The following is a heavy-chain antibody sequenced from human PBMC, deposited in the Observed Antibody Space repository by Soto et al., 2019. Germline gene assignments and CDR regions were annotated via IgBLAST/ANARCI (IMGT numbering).Heavy chain of an antibody. CDR2: MSYDGTNT. J-gene: IGHJ4*01. CDR3: ARDPSPYTSGWYGIDF. V-gene: IGHV3-30-3*01. D-gene: IGHD6-19*01. Sequence: QVQLVESGGGVVQPGASLRLSCTASGFMFSAYAMLWVRQAPGKGLEWVAAMSYDGTNTYYADSVKGRFTISRDNSKNRLVLQMSSRTADDSAVYYCARDPSPYTSGWYGIDFWGLGTLVTVSS. CDR1: GFMFSAYA.